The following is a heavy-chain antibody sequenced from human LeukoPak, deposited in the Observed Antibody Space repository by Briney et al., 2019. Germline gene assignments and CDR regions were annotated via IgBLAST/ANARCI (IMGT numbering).Heavy chain of an antibody. Sequence: SETLSLTCTVSGGSISSSSYYWGWIRQPPGKGLEWIGSIYYSGSTYYNPSLKSRVTISVDTSKNQFSLKLSSVTAADTAVYYCAREGGYDILTGYRRHYQFDPWGQGTLVTVSS. CDR3: AREGGYDILTGYRRHYQFDP. CDR2: IYYSGST. CDR1: GGSISSSSYY. J-gene: IGHJ5*02. D-gene: IGHD3-9*01. V-gene: IGHV4-39*07.